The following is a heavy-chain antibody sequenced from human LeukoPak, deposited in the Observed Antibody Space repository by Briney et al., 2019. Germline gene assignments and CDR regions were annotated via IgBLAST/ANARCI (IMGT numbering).Heavy chain of an antibody. CDR3: ARDENGYVWGSFRA. CDR2: IYYSGST. D-gene: IGHD3-16*02. Sequence: PSETLSLTCTVSGGSISSSSYYWDWIRQPPGKGLEWIGNIYYSGSTHYNPSLESRVTMSLDTSKNQFSLKLSSVTAADTAVYYCARDENGYVWGSFRAWGQGTLVTVSS. J-gene: IGHJ5*02. CDR1: GGSISSSSYY. V-gene: IGHV4-39*07.